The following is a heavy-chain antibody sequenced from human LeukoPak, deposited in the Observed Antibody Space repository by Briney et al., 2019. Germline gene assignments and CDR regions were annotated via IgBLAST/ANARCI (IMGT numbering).Heavy chain of an antibody. J-gene: IGHJ4*02. D-gene: IGHD6-13*01. CDR1: GFTFSSYS. CDR3: AGGRRIAAAGLYYFDY. V-gene: IGHV3-21*01. Sequence: PGGSLRLSCAASGFTFSSYSMNWVRQAPGKGLEWVSSISSSSSYIYYADSVKGRFTISRDNAKNSLYLQMNSLRAEDTAVYYCAGGRRIAAAGLYYFDYWGQGTLVTVSS. CDR2: ISSSSSYI.